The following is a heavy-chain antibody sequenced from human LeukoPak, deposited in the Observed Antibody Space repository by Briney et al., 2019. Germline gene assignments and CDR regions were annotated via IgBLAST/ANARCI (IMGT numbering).Heavy chain of an antibody. V-gene: IGHV4-39*07. D-gene: IGHD5-18*01. CDR3: ARWTIQLSDWVPLKTYWFDP. CDR2: IYYSGST. Sequence: SETLSLTCTVSGGSISSSSYYWGWIRQPPGKGLEWIGSIYYSGSTYYNPSLKSRVTISVDTSKSQFSLKLSSVTAADTAVYYCARWTIQLSDWVPLKTYWFDPWGQGTLVTVSS. J-gene: IGHJ5*02. CDR1: GGSISSSSYY.